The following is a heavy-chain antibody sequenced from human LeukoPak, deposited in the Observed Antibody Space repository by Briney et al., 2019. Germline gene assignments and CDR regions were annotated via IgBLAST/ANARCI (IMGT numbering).Heavy chain of an antibody. CDR1: GFTFDDYG. CDR3: ARAKARYSSGWNAFDI. V-gene: IGHV3-20*04. D-gene: IGHD6-19*01. Sequence: GGSLRLSCAASGFTFDDYGMSWVRQAPGKGLEWVSGINWNGGSTGYADSVKGRFTISRDNAKNSLYLQMNSLRAEDTALYYCARAKARYSSGWNAFDIWGQGTMVTVSS. J-gene: IGHJ3*02. CDR2: INWNGGST.